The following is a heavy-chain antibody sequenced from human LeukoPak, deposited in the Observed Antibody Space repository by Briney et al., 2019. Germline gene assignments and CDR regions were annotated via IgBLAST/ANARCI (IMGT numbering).Heavy chain of an antibody. V-gene: IGHV1-2*02. Sequence: ASVKVSCKASGYTFTRYYMRWVRQAPGQGRGGMGWINPNSGGTNYAQKFQGRVTMTRDTSISTAYMELSRLRSDDTAVYYCARALKLRFLEWLPDDYWGQGTLVTVSS. D-gene: IGHD3-3*01. CDR3: ARALKLRFLEWLPDDY. CDR1: GYTFTRYY. CDR2: INPNSGGT. J-gene: IGHJ4*02.